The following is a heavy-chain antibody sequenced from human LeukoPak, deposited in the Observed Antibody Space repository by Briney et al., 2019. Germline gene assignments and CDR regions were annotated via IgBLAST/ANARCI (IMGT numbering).Heavy chain of an antibody. CDR3: ARLGGYNWNWARYYFDY. CDR1: GGSISSSSYY. Sequence: SETLSLTCTVSGGSISSSSYYWGWIRQPPGKGLEWNGSIYYSGSTYYNPSLKSRVTISVDTSKNQFSLKLSSVTAADTAVYYCARLGGYNWNWARYYFDYWGQGTLVTVSS. J-gene: IGHJ4*02. V-gene: IGHV4-39*01. CDR2: IYYSGST. D-gene: IGHD1-7*01.